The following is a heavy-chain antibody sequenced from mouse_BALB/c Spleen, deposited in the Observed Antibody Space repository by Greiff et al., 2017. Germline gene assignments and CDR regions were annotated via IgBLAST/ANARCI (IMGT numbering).Heavy chain of an antibody. J-gene: IGHJ4*01. CDR2: ISTYYGNT. CDR3: ARGEDYENAMDY. Sequence: QVQLKQSGPELVRPGVSVKISCKGSGYTFTDYAMHWVKQSHAKSLEWIGVISTYYGNTNYNQKFKGKATMTVDKSSSTAYMELARLTSEDSAIYYCARGEDYENAMDYWGQGTSVTVSS. V-gene: IGHV1-67*01. CDR1: GYTFTDYA. D-gene: IGHD2-4*01.